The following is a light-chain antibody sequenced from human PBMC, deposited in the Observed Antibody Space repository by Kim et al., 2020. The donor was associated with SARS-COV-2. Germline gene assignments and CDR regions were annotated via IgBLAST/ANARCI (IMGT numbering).Light chain of an antibody. J-gene: IGKJ1*01. Sequence: SASTGDRVTITCRASQGISSYLAWYQQKPGKAPKLLIYAASTLQSGVPSRFSGSGSGTDFTLTISCLQSEDFATYYCQQYYSYPLFGQGTKLEIK. V-gene: IGKV1-8*01. CDR3: QQYYSYPL. CDR1: QGISSY. CDR2: AAS.